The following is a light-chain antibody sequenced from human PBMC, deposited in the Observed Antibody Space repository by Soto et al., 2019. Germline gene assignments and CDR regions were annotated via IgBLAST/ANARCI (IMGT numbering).Light chain of an antibody. CDR1: EYVDIY. Sequence: ETVLTQSPATLSLSPGETATLSCRASEYVDIYLAWYQQKPGQAPRLLIYHASNRATGIPARFSGSGSGTDFTLTISSLEPEDSAVYYCQQRRNWPPLTFGGGTRVESK. J-gene: IGKJ4*01. CDR2: HAS. CDR3: QQRRNWPPLT. V-gene: IGKV3-11*01.